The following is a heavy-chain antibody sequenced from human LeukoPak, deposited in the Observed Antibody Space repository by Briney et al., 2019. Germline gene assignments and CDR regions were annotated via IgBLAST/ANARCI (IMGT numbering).Heavy chain of an antibody. CDR3: ARDGTAPLEGYYYGMDV. Sequence: PSETLSLTCTVSGGSISSYYWSWIRQPPGKGLEWIGYIYYSGSTNYNPSLKSRVTISVDTSKNQFSLKLSSVTAADTAVYYCARDGTAPLEGYYYGMDVWGQGTTVTVFS. CDR2: IYYSGST. CDR1: GGSISSYY. V-gene: IGHV4-59*01. D-gene: IGHD5-18*01. J-gene: IGHJ6*02.